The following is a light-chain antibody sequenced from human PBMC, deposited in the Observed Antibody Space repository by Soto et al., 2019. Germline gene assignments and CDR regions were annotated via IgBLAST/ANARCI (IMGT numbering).Light chain of an antibody. Sequence: DIVMTQSPLSLPVTPGEPASISCRSSQSLLHSNGYNYLDWYLQKPGQSPQLLIYLGSNRASGVPDRFSGSGSGTDFTLKSSSVAAEDVGVYYCMQALQTPLTFGGGTKVEIK. V-gene: IGKV2-28*01. J-gene: IGKJ4*01. CDR2: LGS. CDR3: MQALQTPLT. CDR1: QSLLHSNGYNY.